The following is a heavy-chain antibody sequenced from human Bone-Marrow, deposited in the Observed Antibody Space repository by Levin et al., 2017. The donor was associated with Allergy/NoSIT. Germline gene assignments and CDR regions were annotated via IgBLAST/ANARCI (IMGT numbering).Heavy chain of an antibody. Sequence: NPGGSLRLSCTASGFTFSDYYMSWIRQAPGKGLEWLAYIGGGSIVNIYYADSVKGRFIISRDNAKNSLYLQLSSLRAEDTAVYYCARDMATVRTFGLGDWGQGTLVSVSS. V-gene: IGHV3-11*01. J-gene: IGHJ4*02. D-gene: IGHD4/OR15-4a*01. CDR3: ARDMATVRTFGLGD. CDR1: GFTFSDYY. CDR2: IGGGSIVNI.